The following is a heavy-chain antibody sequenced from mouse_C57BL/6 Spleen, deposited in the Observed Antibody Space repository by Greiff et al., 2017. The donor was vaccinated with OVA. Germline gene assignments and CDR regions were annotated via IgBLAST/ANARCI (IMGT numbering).Heavy chain of an antibody. CDR2: IYPRSGNT. Sequence: QVQLQQSGAELARPGASVKLSCKASGYTFTSYGISWVKQRTGQGLEWIGEIYPRSGNTYYNEKFKGKATLTADKSSSTAYMELRSLTSDDSAVYFCARRGEPSYYYAMDYWGQGTSVTVSS. J-gene: IGHJ4*01. CDR1: GYTFTSYG. V-gene: IGHV1-81*01. CDR3: ARRGEPSYYYAMDY.